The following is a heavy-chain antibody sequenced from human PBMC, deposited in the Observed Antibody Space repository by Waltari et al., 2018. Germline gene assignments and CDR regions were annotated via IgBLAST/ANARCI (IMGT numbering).Heavy chain of an antibody. CDR3: AKVGAAGSNY. D-gene: IGHD6-13*01. J-gene: IGHJ3*01. CDR2: IYSGGST. V-gene: IGHV3-23*03. CDR1: GFTFSSYA. Sequence: EVQLLESGGGLVQPGGSLRLSCAASGFTFSSYAMSWVRQAPGKGMGWVSVIYSGGSTYYAESVKGRFTISRDNAKNTLYLQMNSLRAEDTAVYYCAKVGAAGSNYWGQGTMVTVSS.